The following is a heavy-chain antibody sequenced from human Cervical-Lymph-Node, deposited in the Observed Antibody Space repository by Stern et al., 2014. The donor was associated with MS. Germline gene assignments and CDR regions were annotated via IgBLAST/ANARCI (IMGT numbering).Heavy chain of an antibody. CDR1: GFAFVSSA. CDR3: AAAHNESVHRDFDL. J-gene: IGHJ2*01. D-gene: IGHD5/OR15-5a*01. Sequence: QLVQSGPEVMKPGTSVRVSCKASGFAFVSSAVQWVRQTRGQQLEWMGWIVVGSGSTNYAQRVQDRITLTSDMYTYTALLDLTSLKSADTDSCDCAAAHNESVHRDFDLWGRGTLVTVSS. CDR2: IVVGSGST. V-gene: IGHV1-58*03.